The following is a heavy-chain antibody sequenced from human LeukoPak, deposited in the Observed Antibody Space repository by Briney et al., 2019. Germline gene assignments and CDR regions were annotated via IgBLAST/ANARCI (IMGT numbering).Heavy chain of an antibody. J-gene: IGHJ4*02. CDR1: GFTFSSYA. V-gene: IGHV3-30-3*01. CDR3: ARGSWRLVRGAASFES. D-gene: IGHD3-10*01. Sequence: GGSLRLSCAASGFTFSSYAMHWVRQAAGKGLKWVAVVSYDGSNKYYADSVKGRFTISRDNSKNTLYLQMNSLRAEDTAVYYCARGSWRLVRGAASFESWGQGTLVTVSS. CDR2: VSYDGSNK.